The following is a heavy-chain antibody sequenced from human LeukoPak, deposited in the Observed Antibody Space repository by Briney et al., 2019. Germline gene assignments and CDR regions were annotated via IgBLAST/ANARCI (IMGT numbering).Heavy chain of an antibody. D-gene: IGHD2-2*02. CDR2: IIPIFGIA. Sequence: SVKVSCKASGGTFSSYAISWVRQAPGQGLEWMGRIIPIFGIANYAQKFQGRVTITADKSTSTAYMELSSLRSEDTAVYYCARLGCSSTSCYTDYYYYGMGVWGQGTTVTVSS. V-gene: IGHV1-69*04. CDR3: ARLGCSSTSCYTDYYYYGMGV. CDR1: GGTFSSYA. J-gene: IGHJ6*02.